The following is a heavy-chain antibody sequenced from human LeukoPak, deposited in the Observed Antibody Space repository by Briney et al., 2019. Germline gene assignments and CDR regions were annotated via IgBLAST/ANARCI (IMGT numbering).Heavy chain of an antibody. CDR2: IIPILGIA. D-gene: IGHD6-19*01. CDR3: AREPRGRYSSGWYGDAFDI. J-gene: IGHJ3*02. V-gene: IGHV1-69*04. Sequence: GASVKVSCKASGGTFSSYAISWVRQAPGQGLEWMGRIIPILGIADYAQKFQGRVTITADKSTSTAYMELSSLRSEDTAVYYCAREPRGRYSSGWYGDAFDIWGQGTMVTVSS. CDR1: GGTFSSYA.